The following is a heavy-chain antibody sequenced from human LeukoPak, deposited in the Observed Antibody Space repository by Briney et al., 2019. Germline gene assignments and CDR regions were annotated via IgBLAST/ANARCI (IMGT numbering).Heavy chain of an antibody. D-gene: IGHD6-6*01. J-gene: IGHJ4*02. Sequence: GGSLRLSCAASGFTFSSYAMSWVRQAPGKGLEWVANINFSGGTTYYADSVKGRFTISRDNSKNTLYLQMNSLRAEDTAVYYCAKDGQYSSSSPYYFDYWGQGTLVTASS. CDR3: AKDGQYSSSSPYYFDY. V-gene: IGHV3-23*01. CDR2: INFSGGTT. CDR1: GFTFSSYA.